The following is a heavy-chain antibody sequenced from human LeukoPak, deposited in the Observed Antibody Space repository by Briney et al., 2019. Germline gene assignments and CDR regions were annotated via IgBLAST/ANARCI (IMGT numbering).Heavy chain of an antibody. V-gene: IGHV3-23*01. D-gene: IGHD5-24*01. Sequence: GGSLRLSCAASGFTFSRYAMSWVRQAPGKGLEWVCGTGNSGESPYYANSVEGRFTISRDNSKNTLYLEINSLRAEDTAVYYCAKKSRDGCNPFDYVGQGTLVTVSS. J-gene: IGHJ4*02. CDR2: TGNSGESP. CDR1: GFTFSRYA. CDR3: AKKSRDGCNPFDY.